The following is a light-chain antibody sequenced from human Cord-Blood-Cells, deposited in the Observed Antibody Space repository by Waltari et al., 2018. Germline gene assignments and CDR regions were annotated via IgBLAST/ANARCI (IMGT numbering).Light chain of an antibody. CDR1: QTVSSSY. J-gene: IGKJ1*01. CDR2: GAS. CDR3: QQYGSSPRT. V-gene: IGKV3-20*01. Sequence: DILLTQSPGTLYLSPGERATLPCRASQTVSSSYLAWYQQKPGQAPRLLIYGASSRATGIPDRFSGSGSGTDFTLTISRLEPEDFAVYYCQQYGSSPRTFGQGTKVEIK.